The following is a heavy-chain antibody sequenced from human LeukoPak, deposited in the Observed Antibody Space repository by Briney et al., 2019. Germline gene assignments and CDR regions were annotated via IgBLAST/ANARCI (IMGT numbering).Heavy chain of an antibody. Sequence: PGGSLRLSCAASGFTFSSYWMHWVRQAPGKGLVWVSRINSDGSSTSYADSVKGRFTISRDNAKNSLYLQMNSLRAEDTAVYYCARAVAGTFDLYYYYYMDVWGKGTTVTVSS. CDR1: GFTFSSYW. CDR3: ARAVAGTFDLYYYYYMDV. V-gene: IGHV3-74*01. J-gene: IGHJ6*03. D-gene: IGHD6-19*01. CDR2: INSDGSST.